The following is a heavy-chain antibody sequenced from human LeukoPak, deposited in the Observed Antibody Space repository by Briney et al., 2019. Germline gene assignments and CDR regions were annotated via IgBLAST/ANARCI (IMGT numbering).Heavy chain of an antibody. CDR3: AKDQATMVRGVIIRSPKGAFDI. CDR1: GFTFSSYA. D-gene: IGHD3-10*01. Sequence: PGGSLRLSCAASGFTFSSYAMSWVRQAPGKGLEWVSAISGSGGSTYYADSVKGRFTISRDNSKNTLYLQMNSLRAEDTAVYYCAKDQATMVRGVIIRSPKGAFDIWGQGTLVTVSS. CDR2: ISGSGGST. V-gene: IGHV3-23*01. J-gene: IGHJ4*02.